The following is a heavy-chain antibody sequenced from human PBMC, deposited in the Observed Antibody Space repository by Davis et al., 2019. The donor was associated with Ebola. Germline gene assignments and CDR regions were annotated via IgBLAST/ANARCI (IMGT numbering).Heavy chain of an antibody. Sequence: MPSETLSLTCTVPGGSISSYYWSWIRQPPGKGLEWIGYIYYSGSTDYNPSLKSRVTISLDTSKNQFSLKLNSVTAADTAMYYCARSGYTGYDPRINFDFWGQGTLVTVSS. D-gene: IGHD5-12*01. J-gene: IGHJ4*02. CDR2: IYYSGST. CDR1: GGSISSYY. CDR3: ARSGYTGYDPRINFDF. V-gene: IGHV4-59*08.